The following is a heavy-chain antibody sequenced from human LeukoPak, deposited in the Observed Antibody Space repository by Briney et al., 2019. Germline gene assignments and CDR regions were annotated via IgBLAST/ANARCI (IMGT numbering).Heavy chain of an antibody. CDR3: TRGLGEHGGVSDR. D-gene: IGHD3-16*01. CDR1: GFIFTSNR. J-gene: IGHJ5*02. Sequence: GGSLRLSCAASGFIFTSNRMNWVRQAPGKGLEWVANIKHDGSEQIYVDSVKGRFTISRDNAKDSVYLQMNSLRAEDTAVYYCTRGLGEHGGVSDRWGQGTLVTVSS. CDR2: IKHDGSEQ. V-gene: IGHV3-7*01.